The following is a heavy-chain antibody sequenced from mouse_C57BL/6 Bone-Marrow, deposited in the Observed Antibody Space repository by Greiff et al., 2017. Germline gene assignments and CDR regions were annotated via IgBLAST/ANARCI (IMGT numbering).Heavy chain of an antibody. CDR2: INPSSGYT. V-gene: IGHV1-7*01. CDR3: AREDYYGSDY. Sequence: VHLVESGAELAKPGASVKLSCKASGYTFTSYWMHWVKQRPGQGLEWIGYINPSSGYTKYNQKFKDKATLTADKDSSTAYMQRSSLTYEDSAVYYCAREDYYGSDYWGQGTTLTVSS. CDR1: GYTFTSYW. J-gene: IGHJ2*01. D-gene: IGHD1-1*01.